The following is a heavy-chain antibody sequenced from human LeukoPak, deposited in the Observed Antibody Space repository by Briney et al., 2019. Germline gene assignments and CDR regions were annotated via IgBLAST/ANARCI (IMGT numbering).Heavy chain of an antibody. D-gene: IGHD3-10*01. Sequence: GGSLRLSCAASGFTFSSYWMHWVRQVPGKGLVWVSRINSDGSSTSYADSVKGRFIISRDNAKNTLYVQMNSLRAEDTVVYYCSTGSGHAFDIWGRGTMVTVSS. CDR2: INSDGSST. CDR3: STGSGHAFDI. J-gene: IGHJ3*02. V-gene: IGHV3-74*01. CDR1: GFTFSSYW.